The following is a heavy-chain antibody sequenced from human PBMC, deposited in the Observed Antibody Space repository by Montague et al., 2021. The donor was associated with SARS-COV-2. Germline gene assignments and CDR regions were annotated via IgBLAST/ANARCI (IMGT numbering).Heavy chain of an antibody. D-gene: IGHD2-8*01. Sequence: SLRLSCAASGFTLSNYGIHWVRQAPGKGLEWVAVMWYDGGDKYYADSMKGRFTMSRDKSKNAVYLQMSSLRVEDTAVYYCAREYDTNGYYYYGMDVWGQGTTVTVSS. CDR2: MWYDGGDK. V-gene: IGHV3-33*01. CDR3: AREYDTNGYYYYGMDV. J-gene: IGHJ6*02. CDR1: GFTLSNYG.